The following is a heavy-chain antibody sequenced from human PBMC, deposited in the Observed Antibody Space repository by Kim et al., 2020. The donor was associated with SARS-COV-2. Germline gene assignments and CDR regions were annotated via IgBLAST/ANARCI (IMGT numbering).Heavy chain of an antibody. J-gene: IGHJ4*02. V-gene: IGHV3-9*01. Sequence: IAYADPVKGRFTISRDDAKNSLSLQMNSLRADDTALYYCVTTYVAGTDYWGQGSLVTVSS. D-gene: IGHD6-19*01. CDR3: VTTYVAGTDY. CDR2: I.